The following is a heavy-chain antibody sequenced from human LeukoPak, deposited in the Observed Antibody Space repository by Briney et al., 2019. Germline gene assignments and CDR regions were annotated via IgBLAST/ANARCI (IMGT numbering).Heavy chain of an antibody. CDR1: GGTFSSYA. CDR2: IIPILGIA. Sequence: ASVNVSCKASGGTFSSYAISWVRQAPGPGNEWMGRIIPILGIANYAQQFQGRVTITADKSTYTAYMELSSLRSEDTAVYYCASTSDCSTTSCPNAFDYWGQGTLVTVSS. J-gene: IGHJ4*02. V-gene: IGHV1-69*04. CDR3: ASTSDCSTTSCPNAFDY. D-gene: IGHD2-2*01.